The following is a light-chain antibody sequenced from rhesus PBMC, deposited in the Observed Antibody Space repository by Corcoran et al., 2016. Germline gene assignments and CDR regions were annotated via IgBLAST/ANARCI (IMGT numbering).Light chain of an antibody. Sequence: QSALTQPPSVSESLGQSVTIPCTGTSRDIGGNPDVSWYQQHPGAVPRMVIYEVRKRPSGVSDRFSGSKSGNTASLTISGLQAGDEADYYCFAYRSGSTYVFGTGTRLTVL. J-gene: IGLJ1*01. CDR2: EVR. CDR3: FAYRSGSTYV. CDR1: SRDIGGNPD. V-gene: IGLV2S9*01.